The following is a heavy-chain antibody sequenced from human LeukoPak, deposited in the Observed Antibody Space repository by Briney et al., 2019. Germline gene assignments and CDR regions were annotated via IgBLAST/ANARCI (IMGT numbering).Heavy chain of an antibody. CDR1: GYTFTGYY. Sequence: ASVKVSCKASGYTFTGYYMHWVRHAPGQGLELLGWVNPNSGGTNYAQKFQGRVTMTRDTSISIAYMELSRLRSHDTAVYYCARVGLVGATTAVYFDYWGQGTLVTVSS. CDR3: ARVGLVGATTAVYFDY. J-gene: IGHJ4*02. D-gene: IGHD1-26*01. V-gene: IGHV1-2*02. CDR2: VNPNSGGT.